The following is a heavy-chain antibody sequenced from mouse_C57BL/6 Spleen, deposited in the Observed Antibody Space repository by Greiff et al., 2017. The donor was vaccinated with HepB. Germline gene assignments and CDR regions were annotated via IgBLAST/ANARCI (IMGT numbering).Heavy chain of an antibody. CDR1: GYTFTSYW. V-gene: IGHV1-74*01. J-gene: IGHJ4*01. CDR3: AIEEIYDYGSSLYYYAMDY. Sequence: VQLQQPGAELVKPGASVKVSCKASGYTFTSYWMHWVKQRPGQGLEWIGRIHPSDSDTNYNQKFKGKATLTVDKSSSTAYMQLSSLTSEDSAVYYCAIEEIYDYGSSLYYYAMDYWGQGTSVTVSS. D-gene: IGHD1-1*01. CDR2: IHPSDSDT.